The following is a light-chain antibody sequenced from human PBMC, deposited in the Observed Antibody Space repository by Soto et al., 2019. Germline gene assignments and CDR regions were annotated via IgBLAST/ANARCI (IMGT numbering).Light chain of an antibody. CDR1: QSVSSTY. CDR2: GAS. CDR3: QQYGSSHPT. Sequence: EIVLTQSPGTLSLSPGERATLSCRASQSVSSTYLAWYQQKPGQAPALLLYGASNRASGIPDRFAGSGSGTDFTLTISRLEPEDFAVYYCQQYGSSHPTFGGGTKVEIK. J-gene: IGKJ4*01. V-gene: IGKV3-20*01.